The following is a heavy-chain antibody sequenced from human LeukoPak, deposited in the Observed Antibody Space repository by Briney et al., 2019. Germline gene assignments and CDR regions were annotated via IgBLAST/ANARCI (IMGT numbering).Heavy chain of an antibody. CDR1: GFTFCSYE. D-gene: IGHD5-12*01. CDR2: ISSSGSTI. V-gene: IGHV3-48*03. CDR3: ARELRDIVATTFDY. Sequence: GGSLRLSCAASGFTFCSYEMNWVRQAPGKGLEWVSYISSSGSTIYYADSVKGRFTISRDNAKNSLYLQMNSLRAEDTAVYYCARELRDIVATTFDYWGQGTLVTVSS. J-gene: IGHJ4*02.